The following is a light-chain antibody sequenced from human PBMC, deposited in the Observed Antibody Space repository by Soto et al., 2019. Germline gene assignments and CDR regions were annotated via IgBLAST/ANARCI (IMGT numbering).Light chain of an antibody. CDR3: QQYYSSRT. CDR1: QSVGSRW. CDR2: GGS. J-gene: IGKJ1*01. Sequence: EIVLTQSPGTVSFSRGERATLSCRASQSVGSRWLAWYQQKPGQAPRVLIYGGSNRATGIPDRFSGSGSGTDFTLTISRLEPADFAVYYCQQYYSSRTFGQGTKVEMK. V-gene: IGKV3-20*01.